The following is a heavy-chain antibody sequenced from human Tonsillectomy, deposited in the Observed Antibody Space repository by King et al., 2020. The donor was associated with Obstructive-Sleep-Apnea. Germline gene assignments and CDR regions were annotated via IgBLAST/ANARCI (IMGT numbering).Heavy chain of an antibody. CDR3: ARDRGYSYGYSFDY. J-gene: IGHJ4*02. Sequence: QLQESGPGLVKPSETLSLTCTVSGGSVSSGSYYWSWIRQPPGKGLEWIGYIYYSGSTNYNPSLKSRGTISVDTSKNPFSLKLSSVTAADTAVYYCARDRGYSYGYSFDYWGQGTLVTVSS. V-gene: IGHV4-61*01. CDR2: IYYSGST. D-gene: IGHD5-18*01. CDR1: GGSVSSGSYY.